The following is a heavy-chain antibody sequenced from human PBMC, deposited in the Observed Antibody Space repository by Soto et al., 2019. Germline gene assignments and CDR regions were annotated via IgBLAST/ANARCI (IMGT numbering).Heavy chain of an antibody. CDR3: ARPLRDRNYYYGMAV. J-gene: IGHJ6*02. CDR1: GGTFSKYA. D-gene: IGHD3-22*01. V-gene: IGHV1-69*01. Sequence: QVQLVQSGAEMQQPGASVRVSCKASGGTFSKYAFSWVRQAPGQGLEWLGGTIPMFGTPNYAQKFQGRVAISAGESTATVYMELGSLRSEDTAVYFCARPLRDRNYYYGMAVWGQGTTVTVSS. CDR2: TIPMFGTP.